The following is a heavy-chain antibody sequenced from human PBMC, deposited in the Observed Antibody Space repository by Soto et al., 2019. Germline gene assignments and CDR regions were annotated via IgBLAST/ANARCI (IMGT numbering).Heavy chain of an antibody. V-gene: IGHV3-74*03. CDR3: AESWLPTRY. CDR1: GFTFSHYW. CDR2: ISPDGTTT. J-gene: IGHJ4*02. Sequence: GGSLRLSCAGSGFTFSHYWMHWVRQAPGKGLVWVSRISPDGTTTTYADSVKGRFTISRDNAKSTLYLQMNSLTVEDGAVYYCAESWLPTRYWGQGTLVTVSS. D-gene: IGHD5-12*01.